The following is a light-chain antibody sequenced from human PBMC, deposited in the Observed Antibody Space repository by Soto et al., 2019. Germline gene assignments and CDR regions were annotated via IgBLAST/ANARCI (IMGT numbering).Light chain of an antibody. CDR3: MQALQTPRT. V-gene: IGKV2-28*01. J-gene: IGKJ2*01. Sequence: DIVMTQSPLSLTVTPGESASISCWSSQSLLHTNGYNYFDWYLQKPGQSPQLLIYLGSNRASGVPDRFSGRGSGTDFTLRISRVEADGVGVYYCMQALQTPRTFGQGTKLEIK. CDR2: LGS. CDR1: QSLLHTNGYNY.